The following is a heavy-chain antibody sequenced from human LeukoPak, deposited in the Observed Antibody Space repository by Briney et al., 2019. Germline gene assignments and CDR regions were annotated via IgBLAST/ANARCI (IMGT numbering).Heavy chain of an antibody. CDR1: GGSISSYY. CDR2: IYYSGST. Sequence: SETLSLTCTVSGGSISSYYWSWIRQPPGKGLEWIGYIYYSGSTNYNPSLKSRVTISVDTSKNQFSLKLSSVTAADTAVYYCARFVPVVATFDYWGQGTLVTVSS. D-gene: IGHD2-15*01. J-gene: IGHJ4*02. CDR3: ARFVPVVATFDY. V-gene: IGHV4-59*08.